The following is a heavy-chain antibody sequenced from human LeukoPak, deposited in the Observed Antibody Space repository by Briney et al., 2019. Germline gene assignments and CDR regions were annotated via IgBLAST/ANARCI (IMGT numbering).Heavy chain of an antibody. D-gene: IGHD3-22*01. CDR2: IIPIFGTA. V-gene: IGHV1-69*01. Sequence: SVKVSCKASGGTFSSYAISWVRQAPGQGLEWMGGIIPIFGTANYAQKFQGRVTITADESTSTAYMELSSLRSEDTAVYYCAREVVVASPAFDIWGQGTMVTVSS. CDR1: GGTFSSYA. CDR3: AREVVVASPAFDI. J-gene: IGHJ3*02.